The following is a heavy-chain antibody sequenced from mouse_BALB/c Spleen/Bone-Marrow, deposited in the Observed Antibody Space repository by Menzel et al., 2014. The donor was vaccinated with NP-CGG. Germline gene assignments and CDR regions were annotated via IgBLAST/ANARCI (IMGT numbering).Heavy chain of an antibody. CDR1: GFTFSSYG. J-gene: IGHJ1*01. Sequence: DVHLVESGGGLVQPGGSLKLSCVASGFTFSSYGMSWVRQTPDKRLELVATINNNGGSTYYPDSVKGQFTISRDNVKNTLYLQMSSLKSEDTALYYCARVYGWYFDVWGAGTMVTVSS. CDR2: INNNGGST. CDR3: ARVYGWYFDV. D-gene: IGHD1-1*01. V-gene: IGHV5-6-3*01.